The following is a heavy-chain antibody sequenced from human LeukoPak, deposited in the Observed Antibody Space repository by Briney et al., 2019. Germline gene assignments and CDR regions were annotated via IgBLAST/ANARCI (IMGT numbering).Heavy chain of an antibody. CDR2: IYYSGST. CDR1: GGSISSYY. J-gene: IGHJ3*02. V-gene: IGHV4-59*01. Sequence: SETLSLTCTVSGGSISSYYWSWIRQPPGKGLEWIGYIYYSGSTNYNPSLKSRVTISVDTSKNQFSLKLSSVTAADTAVYYCAREGVGAPGDAFDIWGQGTMVTVSS. CDR3: AREGVGAPGDAFDI. D-gene: IGHD1-26*01.